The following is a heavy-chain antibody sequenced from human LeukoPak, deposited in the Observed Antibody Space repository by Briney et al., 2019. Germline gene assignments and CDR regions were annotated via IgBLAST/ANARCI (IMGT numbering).Heavy chain of an antibody. Sequence: GGSLRLSCAASGFTFRSFGMSWVRQAPGKGLEWVSTVSATGGSTYYADSVKGRFTISRDNFKNTLYLQMNSLRAEDTAVYYCASLTPIVVPAAMAWFDPWGQGTLVTVSS. V-gene: IGHV3-23*01. CDR1: GFTFRSFG. CDR3: ASLTPIVVPAAMAWFDP. J-gene: IGHJ5*02. CDR2: VSATGGST. D-gene: IGHD2-2*01.